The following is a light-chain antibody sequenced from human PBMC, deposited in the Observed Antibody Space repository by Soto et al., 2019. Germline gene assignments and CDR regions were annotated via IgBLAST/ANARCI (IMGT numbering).Light chain of an antibody. CDR3: SSYAGSNNWV. Sequence: QSALTQPPSASGCPGQSVTISCTGTSSDVGGYNYVSWYQQHPGKAPKLMIYEVSKRPSGVPDRFSGSKSGNMASLTVSGLQAEDEADYYCSSYAGSNNWVFGGGTKLTVL. J-gene: IGLJ3*02. CDR1: SSDVGGYNY. V-gene: IGLV2-8*01. CDR2: EVS.